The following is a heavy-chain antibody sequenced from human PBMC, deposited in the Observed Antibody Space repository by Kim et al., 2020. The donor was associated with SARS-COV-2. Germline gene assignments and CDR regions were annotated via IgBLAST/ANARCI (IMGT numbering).Heavy chain of an antibody. D-gene: IGHD6-19*01. CDR1: GYTFSHYF. Sequence: ASVKVTCKASGYTFSHYFIHWVRQAAGQGLEWMGLSNPITGDTYYAQKFQGRVTMTRDSTIRTAYMELISLRSDDTAGIYCARHRTSVAGYYFDYWGQG. V-gene: IGHV1-2*06. J-gene: IGHJ4*02. CDR3: ARHRTSVAGYYFDY. CDR2: SNPITGDT.